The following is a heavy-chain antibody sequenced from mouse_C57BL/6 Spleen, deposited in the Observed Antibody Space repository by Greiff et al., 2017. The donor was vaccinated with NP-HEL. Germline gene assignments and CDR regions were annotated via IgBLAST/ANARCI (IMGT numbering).Heavy chain of an antibody. Sequence: QVQLQQSGAELVRPGASVTLSCKASGYTFTDYEMHWVKQTPVHGLEWIGAIDPETGGTAYNQKFKGKAILTADKSSSTAYMELRSLTSEDSAVYYCTRGNYYGSSERGFDYWGQGTTLTVSS. J-gene: IGHJ2*01. D-gene: IGHD1-1*01. CDR2: IDPETGGT. CDR3: TRGNYYGSSERGFDY. V-gene: IGHV1-15*01. CDR1: GYTFTDYE.